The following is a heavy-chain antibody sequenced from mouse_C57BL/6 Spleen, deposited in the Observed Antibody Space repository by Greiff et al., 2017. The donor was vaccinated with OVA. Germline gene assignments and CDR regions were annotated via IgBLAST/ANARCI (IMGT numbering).Heavy chain of an antibody. D-gene: IGHD1-1*02. CDR3: ARWWGYYFDY. CDR1: GFTFSDYG. CDR2: ISSGSSTI. Sequence: EVKLVESGGGLVKPGGSLKLSCAASGFTFSDYGMHWARQAPEKGLEWVAYISSGSSTIYYADTVKGRFTISRDNAKNTLFLQMTSLRSEDTAMYYCARWWGYYFDYWGQGTTLTVSS. V-gene: IGHV5-17*01. J-gene: IGHJ2*01.